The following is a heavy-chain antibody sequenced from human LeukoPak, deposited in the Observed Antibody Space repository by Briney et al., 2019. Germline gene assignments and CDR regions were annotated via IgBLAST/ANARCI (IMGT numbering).Heavy chain of an antibody. CDR2: ISGSGGNT. D-gene: IGHD3-22*01. V-gene: IGHV3-23*01. CDR1: GFTFSSYA. CDR3: AKGQIVVVPYYFDF. Sequence: PGGSLRLSCAASGFTFSSYAMSWVRQAPGKGLEWVSAISGSGGNTYYADSVKGRFTISRDNSRNTLYLQMNSLRAEDTAVYYCAKGQIVVVPYYFDFWGQGIPVTVSS. J-gene: IGHJ4*02.